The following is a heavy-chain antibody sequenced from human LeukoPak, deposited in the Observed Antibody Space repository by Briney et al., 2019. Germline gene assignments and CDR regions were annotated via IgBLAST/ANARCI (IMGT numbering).Heavy chain of an antibody. V-gene: IGHV4-30-2*01. CDR3: VRDVSQRRHFDY. Sequence: SETLSLTCTVSGDSISSGAYYWSWIRQPPGKGLEWIGYFYGSGSASYNPSLKSRVTISVDRSNNQFSLKMSSVTAADTAAYYCVRDVSQRRHFDYWGQGTLVTVSS. D-gene: IGHD1-1*01. CDR2: FYGSGSA. J-gene: IGHJ4*02. CDR1: GDSISSGAYY.